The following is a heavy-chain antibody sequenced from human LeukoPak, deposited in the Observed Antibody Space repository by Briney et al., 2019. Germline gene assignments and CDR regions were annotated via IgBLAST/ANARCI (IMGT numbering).Heavy chain of an antibody. V-gene: IGHV3-66*01. J-gene: IGHJ4*02. CDR3: AREGYCGGDCFLY. CDR2: IYSGGST. Sequence: PGGSLRLSCAASGFTVSNNYMSWVRQAPGKGLEWVSVIYSGGSTDYADSVKGRFTISRDNSKNALYLQMNSLRAEDMAVYYCAREGYCGGDCFLYWGQGTLVTVSS. D-gene: IGHD2-21*02. CDR1: GFTVSNNY.